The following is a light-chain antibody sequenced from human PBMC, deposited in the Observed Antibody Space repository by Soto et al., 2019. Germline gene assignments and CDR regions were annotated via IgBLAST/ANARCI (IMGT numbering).Light chain of an antibody. J-gene: IGLJ2*01. CDR3: QSYDSSLSGVV. CDR2: GNS. Sequence: QCVLTQPPSVSGAPGQRVTISCTGSSSNIGAGYDVHWYQQLPGTAPKLLIYGNSNRPSGVPDRFSGSKSGTSASLAITGLQAEDEADYYCQSYDSSLSGVVFGGGTKVTV. V-gene: IGLV1-40*01. CDR1: SSNIGAGYD.